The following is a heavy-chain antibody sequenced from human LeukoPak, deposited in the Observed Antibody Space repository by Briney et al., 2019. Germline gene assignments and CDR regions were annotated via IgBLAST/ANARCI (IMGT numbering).Heavy chain of an antibody. Sequence: KTSETLSLTCTVSGGSISSYCWNWIRQPPGKGLEWIGYIYYSGSTNYNPSLKSRVTISVDTSKNQFSLKLSSVTAADTAAYYCARDYYDTSGYPLRYFDYWGQGTLVTVSS. V-gene: IGHV4-59*01. D-gene: IGHD3-22*01. CDR2: IYYSGST. CDR3: ARDYYDTSGYPLRYFDY. CDR1: GGSISSYC. J-gene: IGHJ4*02.